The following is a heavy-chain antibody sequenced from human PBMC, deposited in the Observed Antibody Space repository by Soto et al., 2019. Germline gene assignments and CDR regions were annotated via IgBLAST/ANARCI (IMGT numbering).Heavy chain of an antibody. Sequence: QVQLQESGPGLVKPSGTLSLTCAVSGGSISSSNWWSWVRQPPGKGLEWIGEIYHSGSTNYNPSLKRRGTISVDKSKNQFSLKLSSGTAADTAVYSCAKVRGSYYYGMDVWGQGTTVTVSS. D-gene: IGHD1-26*01. CDR2: IYHSGST. V-gene: IGHV4-4*02. CDR1: GGSISSSNW. CDR3: AKVRGSYYYGMDV. J-gene: IGHJ6*02.